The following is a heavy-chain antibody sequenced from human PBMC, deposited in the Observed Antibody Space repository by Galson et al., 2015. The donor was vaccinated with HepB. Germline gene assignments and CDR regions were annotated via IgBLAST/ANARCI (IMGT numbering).Heavy chain of an antibody. D-gene: IGHD2-2*01. V-gene: IGHV3-7*03. J-gene: IGHJ6*03. CDR1: RFTFSIYW. CDR3: ARRGPGGVPADDYMDV. Sequence: SLRLSCAASRFTFSIYWMSWVRQAPGKGLEWVVKIGQDGSEKYYVDSVKGRFTISRDNAKNSLYLQMSSLRADDTAVYYCARRGPGGVPADDYMDVWGKGTTVTVSS. CDR2: IGQDGSEK.